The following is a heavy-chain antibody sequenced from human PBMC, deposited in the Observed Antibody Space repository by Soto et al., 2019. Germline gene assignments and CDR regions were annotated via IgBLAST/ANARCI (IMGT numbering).Heavy chain of an antibody. V-gene: IGHV1-69*13. CDR3: ASVYCSGGSCYTGYYGMDV. CDR2: IIPIFGTA. CDR1: GGTFSSYA. J-gene: IGHJ6*02. Sequence: ASVKVSCKASGGTFSSYAISWVRQAPGQGLEWMGEIIPIFGTANYAQKFQGRVTITADESTSTAYMELSSLRSEDTAVYYCASVYCSGGSCYTGYYGMDVWGQGTTVTVSS. D-gene: IGHD2-15*01.